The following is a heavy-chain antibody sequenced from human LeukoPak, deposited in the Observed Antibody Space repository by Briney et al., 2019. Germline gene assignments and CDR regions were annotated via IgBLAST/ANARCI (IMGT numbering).Heavy chain of an antibody. CDR1: GGSISSYY. Sequence: SETLSLTCTVSGGSISSYYWSWIRQPPGKGLEWIGYIYYSGTTNYNPSLKSRVTISVDKSKNQLSLKLSSVTAADTAVYYCARVSSTSRGMGYWGQGTLVTVSS. CDR2: IYYSGTT. D-gene: IGHD2-2*01. CDR3: ARVSSTSRGMGY. V-gene: IGHV4-59*12. J-gene: IGHJ4*02.